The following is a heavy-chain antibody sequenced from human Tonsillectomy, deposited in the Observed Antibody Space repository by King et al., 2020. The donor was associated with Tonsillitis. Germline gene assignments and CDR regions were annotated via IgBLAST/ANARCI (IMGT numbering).Heavy chain of an antibody. CDR2: ISYDGSNK. CDR3: ARGRGAYWYFDL. D-gene: IGHD3-10*01. J-gene: IGHJ2*01. CDR1: GFTFSSYA. V-gene: IGHV3-30-3*01. Sequence: VQLVESGGGVVQPGRSLRLSCAASGFTFSSYAMHWARQAPGKGLEWVAVISYDGSNKYYADSVKGRFTISRDNSKNTLYLQMNSLRAEDTAVYYCARGRGAYWYFDLWGRGTLVTVSS.